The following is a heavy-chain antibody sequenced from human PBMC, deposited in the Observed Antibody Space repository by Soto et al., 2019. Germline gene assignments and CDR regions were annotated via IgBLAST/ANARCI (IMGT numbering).Heavy chain of an antibody. CDR2: IGAASDT. Sequence: GGSLRLSCAASGFTFSNYDMHWVRQAPGEGLEWVSGIGAASDTYYPVSVQGRFTVSRDNAKKSLYLQMNSLRAGDTAVYYRARGVLGPGDYYYGMDVWGQGTTVTVS. V-gene: IGHV3-13*01. D-gene: IGHD7-27*01. J-gene: IGHJ6*02. CDR3: ARGVLGPGDYYYGMDV. CDR1: GFTFSNYD.